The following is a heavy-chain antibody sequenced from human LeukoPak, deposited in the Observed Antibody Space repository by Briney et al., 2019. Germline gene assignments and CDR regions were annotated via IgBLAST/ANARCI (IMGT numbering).Heavy chain of an antibody. V-gene: IGHV3-7*01. CDR2: INEDGSKK. J-gene: IGHJ5*02. Sequence: GGSLRLSCAASGFTFSNYWMIWVRQAPGKGLEWVANINEDGSKKYYVGSVEGRFTISRDNAKNSVFLQMNSLRAEDTSMYYCASSSYSSSSSWGQGTLVTVSS. CDR3: ASSSYSSSSS. CDR1: GFTFSNYW. D-gene: IGHD6-6*01.